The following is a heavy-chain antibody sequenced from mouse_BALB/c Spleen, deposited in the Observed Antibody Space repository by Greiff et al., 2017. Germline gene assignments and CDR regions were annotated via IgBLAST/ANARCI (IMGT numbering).Heavy chain of an antibody. J-gene: IGHJ3*01. CDR2: IYPSDSYT. CDR1: GYTFTSYW. Sequence: QVQLQQPGAELVRPGASVKLSCKASGYTFTSYWINWVKQRPGQGLEWIGNIYPSDSYTNYNQKFKDKATLTVDKSSSTAYMQLSSPTSEDSAVYYCTRGDGNYGFLFAYWGQGTLVTVSA. CDR3: TRGDGNYGFLFAY. D-gene: IGHD2-1*01. V-gene: IGHV1-69*02.